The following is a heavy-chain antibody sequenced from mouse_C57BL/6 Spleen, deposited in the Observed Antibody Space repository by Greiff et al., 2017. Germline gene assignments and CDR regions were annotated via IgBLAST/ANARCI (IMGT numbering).Heavy chain of an antibody. CDR2: INPSTGGT. CDR3: ARDQLFAY. J-gene: IGHJ3*01. Sequence: EVQLQQSGPELVKPGASVKISCKASGYSFTGYYMNWVKLSPEKSLEWIGEINPSTGGTTYNQKFKAKATLTVDKSSSTAYMQLKSLTSEDSAVYYCARDQLFAYWGQGTLVTVSA. CDR1: GYSFTGYY. D-gene: IGHD4-1*02. V-gene: IGHV1-42*01.